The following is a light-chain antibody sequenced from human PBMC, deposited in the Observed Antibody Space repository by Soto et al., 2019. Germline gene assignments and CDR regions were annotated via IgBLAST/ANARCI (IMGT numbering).Light chain of an antibody. Sequence: DIVMTQSPDSLAVSLGERATINCKSSQSVLYSSNNKNYLAWYQQKSGQSPRLLIYWASTRESGVPDRFNGSVSGTDFTLTISSLQAEDVAVYYCQQYYNTYTFGQGTKLE. CDR1: QSVLYSSNNKNY. J-gene: IGKJ2*01. CDR3: QQYYNTYT. CDR2: WAS. V-gene: IGKV4-1*01.